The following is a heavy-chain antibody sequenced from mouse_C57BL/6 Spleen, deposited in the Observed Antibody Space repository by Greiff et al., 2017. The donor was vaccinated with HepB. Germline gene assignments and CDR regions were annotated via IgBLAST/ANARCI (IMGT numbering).Heavy chain of an antibody. J-gene: IGHJ2*01. D-gene: IGHD2-3*01. V-gene: IGHV3-6*01. Sequence: EVQLQESGPGLVKPSQSLSLTCSVTGYSITSGYYWNWIRQFPGNKLEWMGYISYDGSNNYNPSLKNRISITRDTSKNQFFLKLNSVTTEDTATYYCARVGDGYYPYFDYWGQGTTLTVSS. CDR3: ARVGDGYYPYFDY. CDR2: ISYDGSN. CDR1: GYSITSGYY.